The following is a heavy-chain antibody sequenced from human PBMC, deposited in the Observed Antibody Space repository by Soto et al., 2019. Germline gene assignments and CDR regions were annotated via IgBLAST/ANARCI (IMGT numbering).Heavy chain of an antibody. D-gene: IGHD2-21*02. Sequence: GASVKVSCKASGYTFTSYYMHWVRQAPGQGLEWMGIINPSGGSTSYAQKFQGRVTMTRDTSTSTVYMELSSLRSEDTAVYYCASTNCGGDCSDPWDYYSYGLDVSVHGTTVTV. CDR1: GYTFTSYY. CDR2: INPSGGST. CDR3: ASTNCGGDCSDPWDYYSYGLDV. V-gene: IGHV1-46*01. J-gene: IGHJ6*02.